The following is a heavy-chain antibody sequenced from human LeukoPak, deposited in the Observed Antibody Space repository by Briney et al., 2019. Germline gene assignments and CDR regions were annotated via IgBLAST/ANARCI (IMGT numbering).Heavy chain of an antibody. Sequence: SSETLSLTCTVSGGSISSYYWSWIRQPAGKGLEWIGRIYTGGSTKYNPSLKSRVTMSVDTSKNQFSLKLSSVTAADTAVYYCAREYYYGSGSTFAFDIWGQGTMVTVSS. CDR1: GGSISSYY. CDR2: IYTGGST. D-gene: IGHD3-10*01. CDR3: AREYYYGSGSTFAFDI. V-gene: IGHV4-4*07. J-gene: IGHJ3*02.